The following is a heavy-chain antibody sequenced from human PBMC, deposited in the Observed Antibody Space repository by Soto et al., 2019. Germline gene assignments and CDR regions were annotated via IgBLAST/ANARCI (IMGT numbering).Heavy chain of an antibody. CDR3: TTSGALYGAY. CDR2: IWYDGSNK. Sequence: QVQLVESGGGVVQPGRSLRLSCAESGFTFSSYGMHWVRQAPGKGLEWVAVIWYDGSNKYYADSVKGRFTISRDNSKSTLYLQMNSLRAEDTAVYYCTTSGALYGAYWGQGTLVTVSS. V-gene: IGHV3-33*01. J-gene: IGHJ4*02. CDR1: GFTFSSYG. D-gene: IGHD3-16*02.